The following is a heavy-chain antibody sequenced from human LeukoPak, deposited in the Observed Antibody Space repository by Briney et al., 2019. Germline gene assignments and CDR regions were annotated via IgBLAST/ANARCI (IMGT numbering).Heavy chain of an antibody. CDR1: GFTFGNYA. CDR3: ARIEWERLGRAFDI. J-gene: IGHJ3*02. Sequence: GGSLRLSCVVSGFTFGNYAMSWIRQAPGKGLEWVSSIYSAGATHYAESVKGRFTISRDNSKNTLYLQMNSLRAEDMAVYYCARIEWERLGRAFDIWGQGTMVTVSS. CDR2: IYSAGAT. V-gene: IGHV3-53*01. D-gene: IGHD1-26*01.